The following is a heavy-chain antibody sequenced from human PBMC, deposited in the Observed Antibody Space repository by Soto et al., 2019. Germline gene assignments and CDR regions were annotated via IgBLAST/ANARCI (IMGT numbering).Heavy chain of an antibody. Sequence: QVQLQQWGAGLLKPSETLSLTCAVYGGSVSSGSYYWSWIRQPPGKGLEWIGEMRPSGGTYFNPSLKSRVAISVDTSKNQFTLKMSFVTAADSALYYCARVERGTATTVVDAFDIWGPGTMVTVSS. D-gene: IGHD1-1*01. V-gene: IGHV4-34*01. J-gene: IGHJ3*02. CDR3: ARVERGTATTVVDAFDI. CDR1: GGSVSSGSYY. CDR2: MRPSGGT.